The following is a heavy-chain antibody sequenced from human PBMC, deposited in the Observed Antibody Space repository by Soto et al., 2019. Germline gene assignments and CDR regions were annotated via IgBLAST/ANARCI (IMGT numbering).Heavy chain of an antibody. V-gene: IGHV4-39*01. CDR2: IYYSGST. CDR1: GGSISSSSYY. Sequence: SETLSLTCTVSGGSISSSSYYWGWIRQPPGKGLEWIGSIYYSGSTYYNPSLKSRVTISVDTSKNQFSLKLSSVTAADTAVYYCATGYCSSTSCYEHYYYYYGMDVWGQGTTVTVSS. D-gene: IGHD2-2*01. J-gene: IGHJ6*02. CDR3: ATGYCSSTSCYEHYYYYYGMDV.